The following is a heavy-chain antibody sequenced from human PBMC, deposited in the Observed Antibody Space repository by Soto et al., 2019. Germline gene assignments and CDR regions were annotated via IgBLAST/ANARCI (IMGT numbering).Heavy chain of an antibody. CDR3: AKVLSGELWYYFDY. CDR1: GFTFSSYG. Sequence: QVQLVESGGGVVQPGRSLRLSCAASGFTFSSYGMHWVRQAPGKGLEWVAVISYDGSNKYYADSVKGRFTISRDNSKNTLYLQMNSLRAEDTAVYYCAKVLSGELWYYFDYWGQGTLVTVSS. V-gene: IGHV3-30*18. CDR2: ISYDGSNK. J-gene: IGHJ4*02. D-gene: IGHD3-10*01.